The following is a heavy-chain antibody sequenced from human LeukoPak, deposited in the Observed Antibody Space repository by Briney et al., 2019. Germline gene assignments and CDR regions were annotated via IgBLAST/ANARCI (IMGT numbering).Heavy chain of an antibody. V-gene: IGHV3-21*01. D-gene: IGHD6-6*01. J-gene: IGHJ6*03. CDR3: ARDCIAARPKNYYYYMDV. CDR1: GFTFSSYA. CDR2: ISSSSSYI. Sequence: GGSLRLSCAASGFTFSSYAMHWVRQAPGKGLEWVSSISSSSSYIYYADSVKGRFTISRDNAKNSLYLQMNSLRAEDTAVYYCARDCIAARPKNYYYYMDVWGKGTTVTVSS.